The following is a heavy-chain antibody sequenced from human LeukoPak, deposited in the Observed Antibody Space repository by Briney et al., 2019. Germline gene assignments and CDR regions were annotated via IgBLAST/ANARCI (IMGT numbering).Heavy chain of an antibody. D-gene: IGHD3-10*01. V-gene: IGHV4-39*07. CDR2: IYSSGAT. CDR1: GGSINSRNHY. J-gene: IGHJ5*02. CDR3: ARARVRRWFDP. Sequence: SETLSLTCSVSGGSINSRNHYWGWIRQPPGKGLEWIASIYSSGATYYNPSLKSRVIISVDTSKNQISLKLSSVTAADTAVYYCARARVRRWFDPWGQGTLVTVSS.